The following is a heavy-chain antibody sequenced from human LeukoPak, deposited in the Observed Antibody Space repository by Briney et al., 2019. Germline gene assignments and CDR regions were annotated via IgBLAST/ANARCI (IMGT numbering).Heavy chain of an antibody. V-gene: IGHV4-59*01. D-gene: IGHD3-16*01. CDR1: GGSISSYY. Sequence: SETLSLTCTVSGGSISSYYWSWIRQPPGKGLEWIGYIYYSGSTNYNPSLKSRVTISVDTSKNQFSLKLSSVTAAGTAVYYCAREGEGGFDPWGQGTLVTVSS. CDR3: AREGEGGFDP. CDR2: IYYSGST. J-gene: IGHJ5*02.